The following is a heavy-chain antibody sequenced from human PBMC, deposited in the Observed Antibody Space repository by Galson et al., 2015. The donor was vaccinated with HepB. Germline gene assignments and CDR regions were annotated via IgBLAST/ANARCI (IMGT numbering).Heavy chain of an antibody. CDR1: GGSFSGYY. D-gene: IGHD3-22*01. Sequence: SETLSLTCAVYGGSFSGYYWSWIRQPPGKGLEWIGEINHSGSTNYNPSLKSRVTISVDTSKNQFSLKLSSVTAADTAVYYCARAPVDDDSSGYYLFDYWGQGTLVTVSS. CDR3: ARAPVDDDSSGYYLFDY. J-gene: IGHJ4*02. V-gene: IGHV4-34*01. CDR2: INHSGST.